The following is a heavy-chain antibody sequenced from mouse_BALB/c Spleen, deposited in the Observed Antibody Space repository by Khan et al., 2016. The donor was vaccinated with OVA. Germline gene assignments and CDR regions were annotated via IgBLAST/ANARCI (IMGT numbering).Heavy chain of an antibody. D-gene: IGHD2-14*01. CDR3: ARAYYRYDGYYAMDY. J-gene: IGHJ4*01. CDR1: GFSLSRYN. Sequence: QVQLQQSGPGLVAPSQSLSSTCTVSGFSLSRYNIHWVRQPPGKGLEWLGVIWGGGGTDYNSTLKSRLSISTDNSKSQVFLKMNSMQTDDTAMYYCARAYYRYDGYYAMDYWGQGTSVTVSS. V-gene: IGHV2-6-4*01. CDR2: IWGGGGT.